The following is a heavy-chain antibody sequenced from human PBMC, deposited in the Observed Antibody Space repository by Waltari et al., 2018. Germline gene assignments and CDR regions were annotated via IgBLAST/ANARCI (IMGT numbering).Heavy chain of an antibody. Sequence: QVQLVQSGAEVKKPGASVKVSCKASGYTFTGYYMHWVRQAPGPGLEWMGWINPNSGGTNYAQKFQGRVTMTRDTCISTAYMELSRLRSDDTAVYYCARDGCSGGSCYFGWSDPWGQGTLVTVSS. CDR3: ARDGCSGGSCYFGWSDP. D-gene: IGHD2-15*01. CDR1: GYTFTGYY. CDR2: INPNSGGT. J-gene: IGHJ5*02. V-gene: IGHV1-2*02.